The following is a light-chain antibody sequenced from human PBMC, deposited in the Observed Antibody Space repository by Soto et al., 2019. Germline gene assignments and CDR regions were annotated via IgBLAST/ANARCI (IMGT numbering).Light chain of an antibody. Sequence: QSVLTQPPSVSGAPGQRVTISCTGSRSNIGAGYDVHWYQQLPGTAPKLLIYGNSNRPSGVPDRFSGSKSGTSASLAITGLPDEDEADYYCQSYDSSLSGYVVFGGGTKLTVL. CDR3: QSYDSSLSGYVV. CDR2: GNS. V-gene: IGLV1-40*01. CDR1: RSNIGAGYD. J-gene: IGLJ2*01.